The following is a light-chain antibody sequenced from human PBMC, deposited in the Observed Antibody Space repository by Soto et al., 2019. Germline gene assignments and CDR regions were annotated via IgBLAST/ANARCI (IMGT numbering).Light chain of an antibody. CDR1: QSLLHSNGYNY. J-gene: IGKJ1*01. CDR3: MQALQTPREKT. CDR2: LGS. Sequence: DIVMTQSPLSLPVTPGEPASISCRSSQSLLHSNGYNYLDWYLQKPGQSPQLLIYLGSNRASGVPDRFSGSGSGTDFTLKISRVEAEDVGVYYCMQALQTPREKTFGQGTKVEIK. V-gene: IGKV2-28*01.